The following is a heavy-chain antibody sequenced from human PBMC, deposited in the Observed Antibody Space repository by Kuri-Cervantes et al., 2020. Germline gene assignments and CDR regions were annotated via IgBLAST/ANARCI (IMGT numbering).Heavy chain of an antibody. V-gene: IGHV3-30-3*01. J-gene: IGHJ6*02. CDR2: ISYDGSNK. Sequence: GESLKISCAASGFTFSSYAMHWVRQAPGKGLEWVAVISYDGSNKYYADSVKGRFTISRDNSKNTLYLQMNSLRAEDTAVYYCAKDLGDFGSGSYIGYYGMDVWGQGTTVTVSS. CDR3: AKDLGDFGSGSYIGYYGMDV. CDR1: GFTFSSYA. D-gene: IGHD3-10*01.